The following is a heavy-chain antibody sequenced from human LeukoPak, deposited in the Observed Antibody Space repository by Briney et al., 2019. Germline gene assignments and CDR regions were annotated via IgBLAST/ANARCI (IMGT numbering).Heavy chain of an antibody. Sequence: GGSLRLSCAASGFTFDDYAMHWVRQAPGKGLEWVSLISWDGGSTYYADSVKGRFTISRDNSKNTLYLQMNSLRAEDTAVYYCAKSAALWSPFDYWGQGTLVTVSS. J-gene: IGHJ4*02. CDR3: AKSAALWSPFDY. V-gene: IGHV3-43D*03. D-gene: IGHD5-18*01. CDR2: ISWDGGST. CDR1: GFTFDDYA.